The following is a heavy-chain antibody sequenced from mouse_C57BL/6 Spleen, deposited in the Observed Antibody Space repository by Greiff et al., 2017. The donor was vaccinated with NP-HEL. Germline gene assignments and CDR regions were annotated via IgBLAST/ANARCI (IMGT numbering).Heavy chain of an antibody. CDR1: GYSITSGYY. D-gene: IGHD1-1*01. CDR3: ARETILLRGFDY. Sequence: VQLKESGPGLVKPSQSLSLTCSVTGYSITSGYYWNWIRQFPGNKLEWMGYISYDGSNNYNPSLKNRISITRDTSKNQFFLKLNSVTTEDTATYYCARETILLRGFDYWGQGTTLTVSS. V-gene: IGHV3-6*01. CDR2: ISYDGSN. J-gene: IGHJ2*01.